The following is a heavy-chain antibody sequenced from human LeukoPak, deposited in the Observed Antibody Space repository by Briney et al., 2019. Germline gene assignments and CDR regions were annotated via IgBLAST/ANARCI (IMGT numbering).Heavy chain of an antibody. Sequence: SETLSLTCTVSGGSISSYYWSWIRQPPGKGLEWIGYIYYSGSTNYNPSLKSRVTISVDTSKNQFSLKLSSVTAADTALYYCARAKITAADIDRPFDPWGQGTLVTVSS. CDR3: ARAKITAADIDRPFDP. D-gene: IGHD6-13*01. CDR2: IYYSGST. J-gene: IGHJ5*02. CDR1: GGSISSYY. V-gene: IGHV4-59*01.